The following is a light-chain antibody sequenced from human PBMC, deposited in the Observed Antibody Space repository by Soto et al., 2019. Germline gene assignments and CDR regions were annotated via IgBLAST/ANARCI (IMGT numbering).Light chain of an antibody. CDR2: GAS. CDR3: QQYNNWPRT. Sequence: EVGMTQSPATLSVSPGEKVSLSCRANQTISNTLAWYQQKPGQAPRLLIYGASSRATGIPARFSGSGSGTEFTLTISSLQSEDSAVYFCQQYNNWPRTFGQGTKVDIK. V-gene: IGKV3-15*01. CDR1: QTISNT. J-gene: IGKJ1*01.